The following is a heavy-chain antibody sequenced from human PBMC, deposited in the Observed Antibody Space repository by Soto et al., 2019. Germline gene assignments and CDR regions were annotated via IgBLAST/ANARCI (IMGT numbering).Heavy chain of an antibody. V-gene: IGHV2-5*01. J-gene: IGHJ3*02. CDR1: GFSLSTSGVG. Sequence: QITLQESGPPVVKPTQTLTLTCTFSGFSLSTSGVGVGWIRQPPGKALQWLALIHWNDEKRYSPSLKTRLTIAKDTSKNQVVLTMADMDPADTATFYCAHVRRDCTIGVCYPNYAFDIWGQGTLVTVSS. D-gene: IGHD2-8*01. CDR2: IHWNDEK. CDR3: AHVRRDCTIGVCYPNYAFDI.